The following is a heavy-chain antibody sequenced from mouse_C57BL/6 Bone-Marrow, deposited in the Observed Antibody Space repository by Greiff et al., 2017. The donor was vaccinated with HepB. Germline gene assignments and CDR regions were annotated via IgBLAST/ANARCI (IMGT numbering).Heavy chain of an antibody. J-gene: IGHJ1*03. D-gene: IGHD2-1*01. Sequence: QVQLQQSGPELVKPGASVKISCKASGYSFTSYYIHWVKQRPGQGLEWIGWIYPGSGNTKYNEKFKGKATLTADTSSSTAYMQLSSLTSEDSAVYYCASPYGNYEGWYFDVWGTGTTVTVSS. CDR1: GYSFTSYY. V-gene: IGHV1-66*01. CDR3: ASPYGNYEGWYFDV. CDR2: IYPGSGNT.